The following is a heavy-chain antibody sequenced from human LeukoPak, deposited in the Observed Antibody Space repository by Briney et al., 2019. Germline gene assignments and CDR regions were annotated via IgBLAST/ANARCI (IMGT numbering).Heavy chain of an antibody. CDR3: AREQQLPLNWFDP. CDR2: IPYDGSNK. Sequence: GGSLRLSCAASGFTFSSYAMHWVRQAPGKGLEWVAVIPYDGSNKYYADSVKGRFTISRDNSKNTLYLQMNSLRAEDTAVYYCAREQQLPLNWFDPWGQGTLVTVSS. J-gene: IGHJ5*02. D-gene: IGHD6-13*01. CDR1: GFTFSSYA. V-gene: IGHV3-30*04.